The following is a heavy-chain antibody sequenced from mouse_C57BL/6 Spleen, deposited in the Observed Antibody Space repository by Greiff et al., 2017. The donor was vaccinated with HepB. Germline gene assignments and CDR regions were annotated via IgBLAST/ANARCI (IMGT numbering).Heavy chain of an antibody. V-gene: IGHV1-82*01. CDR3: ASYDGGLDY. Sequence: SGPELVKPGASVKISCKASGYAFSSSWMNWVKQRPGKGLEWIGRIYPGDGDTNYNGKFKGKATLTADKSSSTAYMQLSSLTSEDSAVYFCASYDGGLDYWGQGTTLTVSS. CDR1: GYAFSSSW. J-gene: IGHJ2*01. CDR2: IYPGDGDT. D-gene: IGHD2-3*01.